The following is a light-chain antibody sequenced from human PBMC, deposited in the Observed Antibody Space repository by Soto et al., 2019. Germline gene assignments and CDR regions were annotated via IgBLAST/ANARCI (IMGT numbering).Light chain of an antibody. Sequence: EIVMTQSPDTLSVSPGEGATLSCRVSQSIRSNLAWYQQRPGQAPRLLMYGASNRATGIPDGFSGSGSGTDFSLTISRLEPEDCAVYYCQQYGNSITFGGGTKVDI. CDR3: QQYGNSIT. CDR1: QSIRSN. CDR2: GAS. J-gene: IGKJ4*01. V-gene: IGKV3-20*01.